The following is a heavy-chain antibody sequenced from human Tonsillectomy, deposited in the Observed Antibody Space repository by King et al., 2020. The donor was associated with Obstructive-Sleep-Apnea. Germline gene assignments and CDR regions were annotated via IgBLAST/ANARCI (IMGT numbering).Heavy chain of an antibody. CDR1: GYSISSGYY. D-gene: IGHD1-26*01. CDR3: ARGRSGSYLYYYYYGMDV. Sequence: QLQESGPGLVKPSETLSLTCTVSGYSISSGYYWGWIRQPPGKGLEWIGSIYHSGSTYYNPSLKSRVTISVDTSKNQFSLKLSSVTAADTAVYYCARGRSGSYLYYYYYGMDVWGQGTTVTVSS. V-gene: IGHV4-38-2*02. J-gene: IGHJ6*02. CDR2: IYHSGST.